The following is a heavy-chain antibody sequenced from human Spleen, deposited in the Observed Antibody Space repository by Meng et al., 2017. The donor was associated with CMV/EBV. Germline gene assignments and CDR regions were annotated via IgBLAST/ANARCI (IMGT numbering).Heavy chain of an antibody. Sequence: GSLKISCAASGFTFSSYSMTWVRQAPGKGLEWVSSISSSSTYIYYTDSVKGRFTISRDNAENSLYLQMDSLRAEDTAVYYCARVGAPGYGYCSSISCYTDCWGQGTLVTVSS. CDR2: ISSSSTYI. CDR3: ARVGAPGYGYCSSISCYTDC. CDR1: GFTFSSYS. D-gene: IGHD2-2*01. V-gene: IGHV3-21*01. J-gene: IGHJ4*02.